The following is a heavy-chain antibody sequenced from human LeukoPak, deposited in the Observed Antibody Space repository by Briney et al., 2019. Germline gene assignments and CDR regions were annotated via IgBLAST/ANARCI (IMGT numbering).Heavy chain of an antibody. J-gene: IGHJ6*02. D-gene: IGHD3-10*01. CDR1: GGSFSGYY. CDR2: ITHSGST. V-gene: IGHV4-34*01. CDR3: ARGRSPVRGVIKGPSRYYYYGMDV. Sequence: KPSETLSLTCAVYGGSFSGYYWSWIRQPPGKGLEWIGEITHSGSTNYDPSLKSRVTISVDTSKNQFSLKLSSVTAADTAVYYCARGRSPVRGVIKGPSRYYYYGMDVWGQGTTVTVSS.